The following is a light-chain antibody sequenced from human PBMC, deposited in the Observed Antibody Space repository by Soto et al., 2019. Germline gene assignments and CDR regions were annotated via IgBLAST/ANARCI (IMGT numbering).Light chain of an antibody. J-gene: IGKJ1*01. CDR1: QTVLDSSNNRDY. CDR3: QQDYTSPRT. V-gene: IGKV4-1*01. Sequence: DIVMTQSPDSLAVSLGERATINCKSSQTVLDSSNNRDYLTWYQQKPGQPPKLLIYWASTREFGVPDRFSGSGSGTDFTLTISSMQAGDVGVYYCQQDYTSPRTFGHGTKVEIK. CDR2: WAS.